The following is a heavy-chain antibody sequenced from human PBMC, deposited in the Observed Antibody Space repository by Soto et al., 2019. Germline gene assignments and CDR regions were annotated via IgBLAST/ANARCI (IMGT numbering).Heavy chain of an antibody. Sequence: QVQLVQSGAEVKRPGSSVKVSCKASGGAFNNYAIYWVRQAPGQGLEGLGTIVPVFPSVYYAPRFQGRLTITADGSTDTVYMMLTSLKSEDTAVYYCAREMPSTAAAYFYYGLNVLGQGTSVTVSS. CDR1: GGAFNNYA. J-gene: IGHJ6*02. CDR3: AREMPSTAAAYFYYGLNV. D-gene: IGHD6-13*01. CDR2: IVPVFPSV. V-gene: IGHV1-69*18.